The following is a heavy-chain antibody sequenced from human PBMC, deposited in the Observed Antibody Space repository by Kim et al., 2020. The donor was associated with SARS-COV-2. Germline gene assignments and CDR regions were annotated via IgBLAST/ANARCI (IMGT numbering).Heavy chain of an antibody. CDR3: TKERAYWYFDL. V-gene: IGHV3-23*01. Sequence: FYADTGQGRFTISRDNSKNTVYLQMNSLRVEDTAVYYCTKERAYWYFDLWGRGTLVTVSS. J-gene: IGHJ2*01.